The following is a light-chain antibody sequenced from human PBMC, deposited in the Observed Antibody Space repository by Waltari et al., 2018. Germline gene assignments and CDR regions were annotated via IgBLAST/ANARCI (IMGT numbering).Light chain of an antibody. J-gene: IGKJ3*01. CDR3: LQYNSNPFT. Sequence: DIQMTQSPSSLSASAGDRVTITCRASQGISTYLNWYQQKPGKAPKRLIYAASSLESGVPSRFRGSGSVTDFTLTISSLQPEDFATYYCLQYNSNPFTFGPGTKLDIK. V-gene: IGKV1-17*01. CDR1: QGISTY. CDR2: AAS.